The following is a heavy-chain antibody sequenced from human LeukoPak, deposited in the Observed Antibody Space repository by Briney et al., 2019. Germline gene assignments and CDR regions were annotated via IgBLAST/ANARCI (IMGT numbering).Heavy chain of an antibody. CDR2: MNPNSGNT. CDR1: GYTFTSYD. D-gene: IGHD3-10*01. CDR3: ASHLESWFGELFEV. V-gene: IGHV1-8*01. Sequence: GASVKVSCKASGYTFTSYDINWVRQAAGQGLEWMGWMNPNSGNTGYAQKFQGRVTMTRNTSISTAYMELSSLRSEDTAVYYCASHLESWFGELFEVWGQGTLVTVSS. J-gene: IGHJ4*02.